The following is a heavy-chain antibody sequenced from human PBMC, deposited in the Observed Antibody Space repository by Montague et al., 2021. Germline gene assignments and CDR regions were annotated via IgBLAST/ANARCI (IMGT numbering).Heavy chain of an antibody. CDR2: ST. Sequence: STNYNPSLKSRVTIPVDTSKKQFSLRLNSVTAADTAVYYCARCGGCSYGALDYGGQGTLVTVSS. J-gene: IGHJ4*02. V-gene: IGHV4-34*01. CDR3: ARCGGCSYGALDY. D-gene: IGHD2-21*01.